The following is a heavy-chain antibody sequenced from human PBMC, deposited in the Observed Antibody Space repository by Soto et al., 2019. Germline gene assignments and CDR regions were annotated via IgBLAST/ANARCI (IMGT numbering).Heavy chain of an antibody. Sequence: SETLSLTCTVSGGSISPYYWSWIRQPPGKGLEWIGYVYYSGNTNYNPSLESRVTISVDTSRNRFSLNLTSATAADTAVYYCARKGAAASYAHYYMDVWGRGTAVTVS. CDR1: GGSISPYY. CDR3: ARKGAAASYAHYYMDV. D-gene: IGHD6-13*01. J-gene: IGHJ6*03. V-gene: IGHV4-59*01. CDR2: VYYSGNT.